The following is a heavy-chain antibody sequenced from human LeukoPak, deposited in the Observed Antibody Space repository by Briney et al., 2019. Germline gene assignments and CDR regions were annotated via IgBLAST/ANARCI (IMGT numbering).Heavy chain of an antibody. CDR2: INSNGDTT. J-gene: IGHJ4*02. V-gene: IGHV3-64*01. Sequence: GGSLRLSCAASGFTFRNHAMHWVRQAPGKGLEYVSAINSNGDTTYYGNSVKGRFTISRDNSKSTLYLQMGSLRHADTAVYYCAREERGLAIDYWGQGALVTVSS. CDR3: AREERGLAIDY. CDR1: GFTFRNHA. D-gene: IGHD3/OR15-3a*01.